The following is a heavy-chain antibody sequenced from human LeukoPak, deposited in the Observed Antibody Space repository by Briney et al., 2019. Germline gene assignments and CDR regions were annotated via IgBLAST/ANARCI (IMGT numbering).Heavy chain of an antibody. V-gene: IGHV4-59*01. D-gene: IGHD4-17*01. CDR3: ATVTTVYGEANYFDL. CDR2: IYYTGST. CDR1: GGSIRSYY. Sequence: SETLSLTCTASGGSIRSYYWSWIRQPPGKGLEWIGYIYYTGSTNYNPSLKSRVTISVDTSKNQFSLKLSSVTVADTAVYYCATVTTVYGEANYFDLWGRGTLVTVSS. J-gene: IGHJ2*01.